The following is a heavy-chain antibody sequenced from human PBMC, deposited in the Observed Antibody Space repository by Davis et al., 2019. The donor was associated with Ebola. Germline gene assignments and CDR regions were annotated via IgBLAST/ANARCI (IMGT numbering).Heavy chain of an antibody. Sequence: GESLKISCKVSGYSFSSYWITWVRQMPGKGLEWMGRIDPSASYTDYSPSFQGHVTFSVDKSISTAYLQWSSLKASDTAMYYCAGNPYYYGMDVWGQGTTVTVSS. V-gene: IGHV5-10-1*01. CDR3: AGNPYYYGMDV. CDR2: IDPSASYT. CDR1: GYSFSSYW. J-gene: IGHJ6*02.